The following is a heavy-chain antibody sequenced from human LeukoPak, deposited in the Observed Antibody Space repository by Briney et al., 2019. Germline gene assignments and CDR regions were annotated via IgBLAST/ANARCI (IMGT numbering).Heavy chain of an antibody. CDR2: ISRSSTTI. V-gene: IGHV3-48*04. Sequence: AGGSLRLSCAASGFTFSNYSMNWVRQAPGKGLEWVSYISRSSTTIYYADSVKGRFAISRDNAKNSLYLQMNSLRAEDTAVYYCARILFGYSRSWWIMDVWGKGTTVTVSS. D-gene: IGHD6-13*01. J-gene: IGHJ6*03. CDR1: GFTFSNYS. CDR3: ARILFGYSRSWWIMDV.